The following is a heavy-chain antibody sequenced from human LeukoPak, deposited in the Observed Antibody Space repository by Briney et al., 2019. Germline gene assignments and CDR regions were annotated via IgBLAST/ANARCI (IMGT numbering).Heavy chain of an antibody. CDR2: INPNSGGT. CDR1: GYTFTGYY. Sequence: ASVTVSFKASGYTFTGYYMHWVRQAPGQGLEWMGWINPNSGGTNYAQKFQGRVTMTRDTAISTAYMELSRLRSGDTAGYECGSSVRLRISRRYFFYFRGQGTLVTVSS. V-gene: IGHV1-2*02. D-gene: IGHD6-25*01. CDR3: GSSVRLRISRRYFFYF. J-gene: IGHJ4*02.